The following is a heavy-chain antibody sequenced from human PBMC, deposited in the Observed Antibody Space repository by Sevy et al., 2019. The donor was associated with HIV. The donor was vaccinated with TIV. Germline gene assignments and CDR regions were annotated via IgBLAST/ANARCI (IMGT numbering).Heavy chain of an antibody. J-gene: IGHJ6*02. CDR1: GVTFSSYG. CDR3: AHSSGLYGYYYGMDV. V-gene: IGHV3-30*03. CDR2: ISYDGSKK. D-gene: IGHD3-3*01. Sequence: GGSLRLSCAASGVTFSSYGIHWVRQAPAKGLEWVAVISYDGSKKNHAESMKGRFTISRDNSKNTLYLEMSSLRPDDTAVYYCAHSSGLYGYYYGMDVWGQGTTVTVSS.